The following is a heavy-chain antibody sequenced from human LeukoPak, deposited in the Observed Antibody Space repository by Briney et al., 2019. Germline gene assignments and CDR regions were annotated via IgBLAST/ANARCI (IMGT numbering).Heavy chain of an antibody. J-gene: IGHJ4*02. CDR3: AKDSDSSGYYLDY. V-gene: IGHV3-9*01. CDR1: GFTFDDYA. D-gene: IGHD3-22*01. CDR2: ISWNSGSI. Sequence: GESLRLSCAASGFTFDDYAMHWVRQAPGKGLEWVSGISWNSGSIGYADSVKGRFTISRDNAKNSLYLQMNSLRAEDTALYYCAKDSDSSGYYLDYWGQGTLVTVSS.